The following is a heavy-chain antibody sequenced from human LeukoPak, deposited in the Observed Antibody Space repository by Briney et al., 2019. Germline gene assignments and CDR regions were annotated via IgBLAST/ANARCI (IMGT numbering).Heavy chain of an antibody. D-gene: IGHD3-3*01. CDR2: ISYDGSNK. CDR1: GFSFSSYG. V-gene: IGHV3-30*03. J-gene: IGHJ4*02. Sequence: GGSLRLSCAASGFSFSSYGMHWVRQAPGKGLEWAAVISYDGSNKYYADSVKGRFTISRDNSKNTLYLQMNSLRAEDTAVYYCARVGYSDFWSGYYWDYWGQGTLATVSS. CDR3: ARVGYSDFWSGYYWDY.